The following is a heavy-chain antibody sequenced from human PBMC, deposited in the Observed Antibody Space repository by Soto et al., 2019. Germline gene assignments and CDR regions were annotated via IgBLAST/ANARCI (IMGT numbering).Heavy chain of an antibody. J-gene: IGHJ5*02. V-gene: IGHV4-59*01. CDR2: IYYSGST. CDR3: ARYSSSFNWFDP. Sequence: SETLSLTCTVSGGSISSYYWSWIRQPPGKGLEWIGYIYYSGSTNYNPSLKSRVTISVDTSKNQFSLKPSSVTAADTAVYYCARYSSSFNWFDPWGQGTLVTVSS. CDR1: GGSISSYY. D-gene: IGHD6-6*01.